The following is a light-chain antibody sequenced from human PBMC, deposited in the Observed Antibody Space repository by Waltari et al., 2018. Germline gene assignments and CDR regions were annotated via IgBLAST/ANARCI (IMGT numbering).Light chain of an antibody. CDR3: QVWNSNNDHYV. CDR2: NDS. Sequence: YVLTQPPSVSVAPGKTARITCGATNIGSISVHWYQQKPGQAPVLVIYNDSDRPSVIRGRFAGANSWNTATLTISRVEAGDEADYYCQVWNSNNDHYVFGTGTKVTVL. CDR1: NIGSIS. J-gene: IGLJ1*01. V-gene: IGLV3-21*04.